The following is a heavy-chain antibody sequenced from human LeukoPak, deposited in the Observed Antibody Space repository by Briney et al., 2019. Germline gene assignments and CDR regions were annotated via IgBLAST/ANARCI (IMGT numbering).Heavy chain of an antibody. D-gene: IGHD3-22*01. V-gene: IGHV1-2*02. CDR2: INPNSGGT. CDR1: GYTFTGYY. J-gene: IGHJ6*02. CDR3: ASPAGILYDSSGYYFEHYYYGMDV. Sequence: ASVKVSCKASGYTFTGYYMHWVRQAPGQGLEWMGWINPNSGGTNYAQKFQGRVTMTRDTSISTGYMELSRLRSDDTAVYYCASPAGILYDSSGYYFEHYYYGMDVWGQGTTVTVSS.